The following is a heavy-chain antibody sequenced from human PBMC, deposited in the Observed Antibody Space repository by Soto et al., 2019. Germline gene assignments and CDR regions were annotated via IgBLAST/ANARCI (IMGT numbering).Heavy chain of an antibody. D-gene: IGHD3-9*01. CDR1: GGTFSSYA. CDR2: IIPIFGTA. V-gene: IGHV1-69*13. Sequence: ASVKVSCKASGGTFSSYAISWVRQAPGQGLEWMGGIIPIFGTANYAQKFQGRVTITADESTSTAYMELSSLRSEDTAVYYCASWGILTGSYHGMDVWGQGTTVTVSS. CDR3: ASWGILTGSYHGMDV. J-gene: IGHJ6*02.